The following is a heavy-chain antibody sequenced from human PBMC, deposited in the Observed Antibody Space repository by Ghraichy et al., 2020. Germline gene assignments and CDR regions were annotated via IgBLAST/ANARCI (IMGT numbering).Heavy chain of an antibody. D-gene: IGHD1-26*01. CDR1: GFTFSSYG. Sequence: GGSLRLSCAASGFTFSSYGMHWVRQAPGKGLERVAFIRYDGSNKYYADSVKGRFTISRDNSKNTLYLQMNSLRAEDTAVYYCAKVVVGATGYFDYWGQGTLVTVSS. CDR2: IRYDGSNK. J-gene: IGHJ4*02. CDR3: AKVVVGATGYFDY. V-gene: IGHV3-30*02.